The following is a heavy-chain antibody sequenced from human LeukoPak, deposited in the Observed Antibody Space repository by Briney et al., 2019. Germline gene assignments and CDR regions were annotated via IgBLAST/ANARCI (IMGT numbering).Heavy chain of an antibody. D-gene: IGHD2-15*01. Sequence: GGSLRLSCAASGFTFGNYWMHWVRQAPGKGLVWVSRINSDGSSTTYADSVKGRFAISRDNAKNTLYLQMNSLRAEDAAVYYCARDVAGMDGYWGQGTLVTVSS. J-gene: IGHJ4*02. CDR3: ARDVAGMDGY. V-gene: IGHV3-74*03. CDR1: GFTFGNYW. CDR2: INSDGSST.